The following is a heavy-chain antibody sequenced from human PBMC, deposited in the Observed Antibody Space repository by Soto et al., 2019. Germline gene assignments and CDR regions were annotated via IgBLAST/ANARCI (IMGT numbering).Heavy chain of an antibody. Sequence: SQTLSLTCGISGDSVSSNSAGWNWIRQTTSRGLEWLGRTYYKSKWYYTYAASVKSRITVSPDTSKNQFSLQLTSVTPEDTAVYYCARGSWDDVSGHYYMDVWDKGTTVTSP. CDR1: GDSVSSNSAG. D-gene: IGHD1-1*01. CDR3: ARGSWDDVSGHYYMDV. CDR2: TYYKSKWYY. J-gene: IGHJ6*03. V-gene: IGHV6-1*01.